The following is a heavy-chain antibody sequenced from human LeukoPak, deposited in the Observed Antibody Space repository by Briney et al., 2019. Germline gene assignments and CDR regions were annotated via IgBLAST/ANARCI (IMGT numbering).Heavy chain of an antibody. CDR3: AKDWAPYCGGDCYFNY. D-gene: IGHD2-21*02. Sequence: GGSLRLSCAASGLIFNNYGMHWVRQAPGKGLEWVAVISYDGSTKNYADSAKARFTISRDSSKNTVYLQMNSLRVEDTAVYYCAKDWAPYCGGDCYFNYWRQGTLVTVSS. V-gene: IGHV3-30*18. CDR1: GLIFNNYG. CDR2: ISYDGSTK. J-gene: IGHJ4*02.